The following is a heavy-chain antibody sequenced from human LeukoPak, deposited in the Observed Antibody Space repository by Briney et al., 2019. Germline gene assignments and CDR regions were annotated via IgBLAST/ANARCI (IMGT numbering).Heavy chain of an antibody. CDR3: ATSNGPRNSYGLDY. J-gene: IGHJ4*02. D-gene: IGHD5-18*01. V-gene: IGHV4-34*01. CDR1: GGSFSGYY. CDR2: INHSGGT. Sequence: EASETLSLTCAVYGGSFSGYYWSWIRQPPGKGLEWIGEINHSGGTNYNPSLKSRVTISVDTSKNQFSLKLSSVTAADTAVYYCATSNGPRNSYGLDYWGQGTLVTVSS.